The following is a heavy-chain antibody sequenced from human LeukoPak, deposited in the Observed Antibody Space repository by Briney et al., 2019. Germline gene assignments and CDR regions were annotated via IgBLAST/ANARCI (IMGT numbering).Heavy chain of an antibody. J-gene: IGHJ3*02. CDR1: GGTFSSYA. D-gene: IGHD5-18*01. CDR3: ARDKPGSYETDDAFDI. Sequence: GASVKVSCKASGGTFSSYAISWVRQAPGQGLEWMGGIIPIFGTANYAQKFQGRVTITADESTSTAYMELSSLRSEDTAVYYCARDKPGSYETDDAFDIWGQGTMVTVSS. V-gene: IGHV1-69*13. CDR2: IIPIFGTA.